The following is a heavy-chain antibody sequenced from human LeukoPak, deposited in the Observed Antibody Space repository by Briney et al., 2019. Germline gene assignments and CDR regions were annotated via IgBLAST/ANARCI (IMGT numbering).Heavy chain of an antibody. D-gene: IGHD3-3*01. J-gene: IGHJ4*02. V-gene: IGHV3-23*01. CDR2: VSASGGST. Sequence: GGSLRLSCVGTGFSFSNAWMGWVRQVPGKGLEWVSAVSASGGSTYYADSVKGRFTISRDNSKNTLYLQMNSLRAEDTALYYCAKDATPYYDFWSGYSNWGQGTLVTVSS. CDR3: AKDATPYYDFWSGYSN. CDR1: GFSFSNAW.